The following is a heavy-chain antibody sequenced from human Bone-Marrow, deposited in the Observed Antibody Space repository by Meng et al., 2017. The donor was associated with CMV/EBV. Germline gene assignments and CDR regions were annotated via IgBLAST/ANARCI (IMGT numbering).Heavy chain of an antibody. CDR2: IYHTGST. Sequence: GSLRPSCPVPGFSISSGYFWGWIRQPPGKGLEWIGNIYHTGSTYYNPSLKSRVTISVDTSTNQLSPRLSSVTTADTAMYYCARDFRILRVQFDNWGQGTLVTVSS. J-gene: IGHJ4*02. CDR1: GFSISSGYF. CDR3: ARDFRILRVQFDN. V-gene: IGHV4-38-2*02. D-gene: IGHD2-15*01.